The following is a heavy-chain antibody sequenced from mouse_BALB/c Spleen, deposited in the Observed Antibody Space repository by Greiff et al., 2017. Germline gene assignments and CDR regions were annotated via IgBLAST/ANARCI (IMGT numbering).Heavy chain of an antibody. CDR2: ISDGGSYT. V-gene: IGHV5-4*02. J-gene: IGHJ2*01. CDR1: GFTFSDYY. D-gene: IGHD2-3*01. CDR3: ARGDGGYFDY. Sequence: EVHLVESGGGLVKPGGSLKLSCAASGFTFSDYYMYWVRQTPEKRLEWVATISDGGSYTYYPDSVKGRFTISRDNAKNNLYLQMSSLKSEDTAMYYCARGDGGYFDYWGQGTTLTVSS.